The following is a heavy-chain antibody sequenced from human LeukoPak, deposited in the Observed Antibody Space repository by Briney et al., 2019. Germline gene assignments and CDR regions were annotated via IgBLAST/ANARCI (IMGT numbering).Heavy chain of an antibody. D-gene: IGHD3-10*01. V-gene: IGHV3-9*01. J-gene: IGHJ4*02. CDR1: GFIFDDYA. CDR3: ARGGFNTYYFDY. Sequence: GRSLRLSCAASGFIFDDYAMHWVRQAPGKGLEWVSGISWNSGSIGYADSVKGRFTISRDNSKNTLYLQMNSLRAEDTAVYYCARGGFNTYYFDYWGQGTLVTVSS. CDR2: ISWNSGSI.